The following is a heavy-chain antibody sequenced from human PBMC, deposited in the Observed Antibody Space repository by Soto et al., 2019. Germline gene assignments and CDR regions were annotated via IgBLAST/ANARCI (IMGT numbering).Heavy chain of an antibody. CDR2: ITGSGDYA. CDR1: GFTFSSYA. CDR3: GKDPNGDYFGAFDF. D-gene: IGHD4-17*01. V-gene: IGHV3-23*01. J-gene: IGHJ3*01. Sequence: EVQMLESGGGLVQPGGSLRLSCAASGFTFSSYALTWVRQAPGKGLEWVSSITGSGDYARYTDSVKGRFTITRDNAKNTLFLQMKSLGADDTAIYYCGKDPNGDYFGAFDFWGQGTMVTVSS.